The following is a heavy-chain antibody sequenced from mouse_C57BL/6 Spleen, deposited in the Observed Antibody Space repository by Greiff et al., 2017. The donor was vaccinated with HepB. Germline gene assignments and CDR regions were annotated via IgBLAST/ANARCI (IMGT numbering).Heavy chain of an antibody. CDR1: GYAFSSYW. CDR3: ARDGSLYYFDY. Sequence: VKLQESGAELVKPGASVKISCKASGYAFSSYWMNWVKQRPGKGLEWIGQIYPGDGDTNYNGKFKGKATLTADKSSSTAYMQLSSLTSEDSAVYFCARDGSLYYFDYWGQGTTLTVSS. V-gene: IGHV1-80*01. D-gene: IGHD1-2*01. CDR2: IYPGDGDT. J-gene: IGHJ2*01.